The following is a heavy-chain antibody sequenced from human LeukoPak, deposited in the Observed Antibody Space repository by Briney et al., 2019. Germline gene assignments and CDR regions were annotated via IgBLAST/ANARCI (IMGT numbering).Heavy chain of an antibody. CDR1: GGSISSSSYY. CDR3: ARVAPSFTFGGVGFFDY. V-gene: IGHV4-39*07. J-gene: IGHJ4*02. CDR2: IYYSGST. Sequence: TSETLSLTCTVSGGSISSSSYYWGWIRQPPGKGLEWIGSIYYSGSTYYSPSLKSRVTISVDTSKNQFSLKLSSVTAADTAVYYCARVAPSFTFGGVGFFDYWGQGTLVTVSS. D-gene: IGHD3-16*01.